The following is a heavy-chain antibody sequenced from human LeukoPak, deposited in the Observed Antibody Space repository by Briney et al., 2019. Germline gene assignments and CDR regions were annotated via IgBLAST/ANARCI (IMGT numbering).Heavy chain of an antibody. V-gene: IGHV3-9*01. CDR1: GFIFNNYA. CDR3: AKDNRRHYTSGPNPDSLH. CDR2: ISWNSGSI. J-gene: IGHJ4*02. Sequence: GGSLRLSCAGSGFIFNNYAMHWVRQPPGKGLEWVSGISWNSGSIDYADSVKGRFTISRDNAKNSLYLQMNSLRVEDTAFYYCAKDNRRHYTSGPNPDSLHWGQGALATVSS. D-gene: IGHD6-19*01.